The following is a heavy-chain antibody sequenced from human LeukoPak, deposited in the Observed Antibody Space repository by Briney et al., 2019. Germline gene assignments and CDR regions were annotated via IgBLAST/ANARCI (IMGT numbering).Heavy chain of an antibody. CDR1: GFTYSIYS. Sequence: PGGSLRLFGAASGFTYSIYSMNWARQAPGKGLEWVSYISSSSSTIYYADSVKGRFTISRDNAKNSLYLQMNSLRAEDTAVYYCARDGPLRPWGQGTLVTVSS. CDR2: ISSSSSTI. J-gene: IGHJ5*02. CDR3: ARDGPLRP. V-gene: IGHV3-48*01.